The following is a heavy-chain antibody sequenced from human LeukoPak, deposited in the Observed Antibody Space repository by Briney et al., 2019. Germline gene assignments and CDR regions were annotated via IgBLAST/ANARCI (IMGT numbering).Heavy chain of an antibody. CDR3: ARDGITMIVVALRY. J-gene: IGHJ4*02. CDR2: IYHSGST. D-gene: IGHD3-22*01. Sequence: SETLSLTCTVSGYSISGGYYWGWIRQPPGKGLEWIGSIYHSGSTYYNPSLKSRVTISVDTSKNQFSLKLSSVTAADTAVYYCARDGITMIVVALRYWGQGTLVTVSS. V-gene: IGHV4-38-2*02. CDR1: GYSISGGYY.